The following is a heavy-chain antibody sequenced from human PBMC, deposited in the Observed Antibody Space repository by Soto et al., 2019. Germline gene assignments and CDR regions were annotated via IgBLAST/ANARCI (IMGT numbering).Heavy chain of an antibody. CDR1: GFTFITSA. V-gene: IGHV3-64D*08. Sequence: GGSLRLSCSASGFTFITSAMHWVRQAPGKGLEYVSAISNNGGSAYHADSVKGRFTISRDNSKKILYLQMSSLRAEDTALFYCVNDPGRLPDYYSGVDVWGQGTTVTVSS. CDR3: VNDPGRLPDYYSGVDV. J-gene: IGHJ6*02. CDR2: ISNNGGSA. D-gene: IGHD3-10*01.